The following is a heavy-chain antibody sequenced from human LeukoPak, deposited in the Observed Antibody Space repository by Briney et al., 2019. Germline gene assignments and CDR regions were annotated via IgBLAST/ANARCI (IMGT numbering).Heavy chain of an antibody. J-gene: IGHJ4*02. CDR2: ISGSGGST. CDR1: GFTFSSYA. D-gene: IGHD4-17*01. CDR3: ARGADKGTVTTQDY. Sequence: GGSLRLSCAASGFTFSSYAMSWVRQAPGKGLEWVSAISGSGGSTYYADSVKGRFTISRDNSKNTLYLQMNSLRAEDTAVYYCARGADKGTVTTQDYWGQGTLVTVSS. V-gene: IGHV3-23*01.